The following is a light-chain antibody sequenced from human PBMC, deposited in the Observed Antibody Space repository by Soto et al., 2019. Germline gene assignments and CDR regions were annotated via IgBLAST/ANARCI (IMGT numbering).Light chain of an antibody. V-gene: IGKV3-15*01. J-gene: IGKJ1*01. Sequence: EIVMTQSPATLSVSPGERATLSCRASQSVSSNLAWYQQIPGQAPRLLIYGASTRATGIAARFSGSGSGTEFTLTISSLQSEDFAVYYCQQYNNWPWTFGQGTKVEIK. CDR1: QSVSSN. CDR3: QQYNNWPWT. CDR2: GAS.